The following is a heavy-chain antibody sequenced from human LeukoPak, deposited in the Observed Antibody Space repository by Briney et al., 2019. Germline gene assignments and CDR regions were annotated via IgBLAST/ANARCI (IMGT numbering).Heavy chain of an antibody. V-gene: IGHV4-39*01. CDR2: IYYSGST. CDR1: GGSISSSSYY. CDR3: ERPDGRYCSGGSCYGAFDI. J-gene: IGHJ3*02. Sequence: PSETLSLTCTVSGGSISSSSYYWGWIRQPPGKGLEWIGSIYYSGSTYYNPSLKSRVTISVDTSKNQFSLKLNSVTAADTAVYYCERPDGRYCSGGSCYGAFDIWGQGTMVTVSS. D-gene: IGHD2-15*01.